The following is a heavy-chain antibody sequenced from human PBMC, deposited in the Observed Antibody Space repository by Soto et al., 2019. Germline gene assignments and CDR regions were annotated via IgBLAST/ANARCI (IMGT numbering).Heavy chain of an antibody. J-gene: IGHJ1*01. CDR1: GFAFSSYG. V-gene: IGHV3-30*18. D-gene: IGHD2-2*01. CDR2: ISYDGTKK. CDR3: AKDRSPFCSTASCYDAPPY. Sequence: QVQLVESGGGVVQPGRSLRLSCAASGFAFSSYGMHWVRQAPGKGLEWVALISYDGTKKYYADSVQGRFTISRDNSKNTLYLQMNSLRAEDTDVYHCAKDRSPFCSTASCYDAPPYGGQGTLVTVSS.